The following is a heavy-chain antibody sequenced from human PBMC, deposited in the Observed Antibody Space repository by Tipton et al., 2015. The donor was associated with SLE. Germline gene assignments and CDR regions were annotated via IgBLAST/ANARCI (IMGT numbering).Heavy chain of an antibody. J-gene: IGHJ6*03. V-gene: IGHV3-33*08. CDR2: IWYDGSRK. Sequence: SLRLSCAASGFTFSSYGMNWVRQAPGKGLEWVAVIWYDGSRKYYADSVKGRFSISRDNSKNTLYLQMNSLRPEDTAVYYCARHPFYYYYMDVWGRGTSVTVSS. CDR1: GFTFSSYG. CDR3: ARHPFYYYYMDV.